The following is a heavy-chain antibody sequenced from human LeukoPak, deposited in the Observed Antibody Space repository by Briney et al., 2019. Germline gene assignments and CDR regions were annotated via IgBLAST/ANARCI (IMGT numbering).Heavy chain of an antibody. D-gene: IGHD3-22*01. V-gene: IGHV4-59*08. CDR3: ARQTGYYDSSGYHKPSNFDY. CDR2: IYYSGST. J-gene: IGHJ4*02. Sequence: PSETLSLTCTVSGGSISSYYWCWIRQPPRKGLEWIGYIYYSGSTNYNPSLKSRVTISVDTSKNQFSLMLSSVTAADTAVYYCARQTGYYDSSGYHKPSNFDYWGQGTLVTVSS. CDR1: GGSISSYY.